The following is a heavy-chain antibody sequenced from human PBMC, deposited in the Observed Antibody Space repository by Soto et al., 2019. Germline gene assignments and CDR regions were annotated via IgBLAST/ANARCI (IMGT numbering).Heavy chain of an antibody. CDR3: ARDSGYSYGLYYFDY. V-gene: IGHV3-23*01. CDR1: GFTFCSYA. Sequence: GGALRLSGAASGFTFCSYAMSWVRPAPGKGLEWVSAISGSGGSTYYADSVKGRFTISRDNSKNTLYLQMNSLRAEDTAVYYCARDSGYSYGLYYFDYWGQGTLVTVSS. CDR2: ISGSGGST. J-gene: IGHJ4*02. D-gene: IGHD5-18*01.